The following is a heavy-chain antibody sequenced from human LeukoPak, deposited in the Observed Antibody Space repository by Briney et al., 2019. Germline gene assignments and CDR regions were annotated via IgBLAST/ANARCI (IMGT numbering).Heavy chain of an antibody. D-gene: IGHD3-9*01. Sequence: PGGSLRLSCAASGFTFSSYSMYWVRQAPGKGLEWVSSISSSSSYIYYADSVKGRFTISRDNAKNSLYLQMNSLRAEDTAVYYCARVPGRELRYFDWLLYRDYYFDYWGQGTLVTVSS. V-gene: IGHV3-21*01. CDR2: ISSSSSYI. J-gene: IGHJ4*02. CDR3: ARVPGRELRYFDWLLYRDYYFDY. CDR1: GFTFSSYS.